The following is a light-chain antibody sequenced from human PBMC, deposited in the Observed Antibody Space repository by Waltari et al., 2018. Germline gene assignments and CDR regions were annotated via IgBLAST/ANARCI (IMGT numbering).Light chain of an antibody. Sequence: EIVLTQSPATLSLSPGERATLSCRASQSVRGYLAWYQQKPGQAPRLLIYDASNRASGLPARFSGSGSGTDFSLSISSLEPEDFAVYYCQQRHNWPLTFGGGTKVEIK. CDR1: QSVRGY. CDR2: DAS. J-gene: IGKJ4*01. V-gene: IGKV3-11*01. CDR3: QQRHNWPLT.